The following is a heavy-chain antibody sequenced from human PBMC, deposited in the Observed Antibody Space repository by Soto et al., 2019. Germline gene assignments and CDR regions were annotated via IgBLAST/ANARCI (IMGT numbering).Heavy chain of an antibody. Sequence: PSETLSLTCTFSGGSISSSSYYWGWIRQPPGKGLEWIGSIYYSGSTYYNPSLKSRVTISVDTSKNQFSLKLSSVTAADTAVYYCAREYSSSWSRLLDAFDIWGQGTMVTVSS. J-gene: IGHJ3*02. CDR2: IYYSGST. CDR1: GGSISSSSYY. D-gene: IGHD6-6*01. V-gene: IGHV4-39*02. CDR3: AREYSSSWSRLLDAFDI.